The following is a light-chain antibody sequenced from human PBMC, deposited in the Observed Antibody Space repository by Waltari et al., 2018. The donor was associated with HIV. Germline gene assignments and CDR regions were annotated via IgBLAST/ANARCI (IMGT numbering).Light chain of an antibody. J-gene: IGLJ1*01. CDR2: DNN. Sequence: QSVLTQPPSVSAAPGQKVTISCSGSSSNIGHNYVSWYQQLPGTAPKLLIYDNNKRPSGIPDRFSGSKSGTSATLAITGLQTGDEADYYCGTWDTSLSASYVFGTGTKVTVL. CDR3: GTWDTSLSASYV. CDR1: SSNIGHNY. V-gene: IGLV1-51*01.